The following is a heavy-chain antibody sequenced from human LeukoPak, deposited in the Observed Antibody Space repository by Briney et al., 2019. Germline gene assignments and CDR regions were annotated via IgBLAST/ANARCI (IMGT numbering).Heavy chain of an antibody. Sequence: GGSLRLSCAASGFTFSSYAMHWVRQAPGKGLEYVSASSSNGGSTYYANSVKGRFTISRDNSKNTLYLQMGSLRAEDRAVYYCARSAGTAMGLDYWGQGTLVTVSS. CDR2: SSSNGGST. CDR3: ARSAGTAMGLDY. V-gene: IGHV3-64*01. J-gene: IGHJ4*02. CDR1: GFTFSSYA. D-gene: IGHD5-18*01.